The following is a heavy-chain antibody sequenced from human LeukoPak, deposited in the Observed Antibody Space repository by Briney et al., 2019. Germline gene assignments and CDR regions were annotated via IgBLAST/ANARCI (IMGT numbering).Heavy chain of an antibody. CDR3: ARHVDDFWSGSYYFDY. CDR2: ISSSGSTI. D-gene: IGHD3-3*01. CDR1: GFTFSDYY. J-gene: IGHJ4*02. Sequence: PGGSLRLSCAASGFTFSDYYMSWIRQAPGKGLEWVSYISSSGSTIYYADSVKGRFTISRDNAKNSLYLQMNSLRAEDTAVYYCARHVDDFWSGSYYFDYWGQGTLVTVSS. V-gene: IGHV3-11*04.